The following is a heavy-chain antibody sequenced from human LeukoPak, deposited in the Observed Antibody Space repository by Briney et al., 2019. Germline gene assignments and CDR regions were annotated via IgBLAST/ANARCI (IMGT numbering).Heavy chain of an antibody. Sequence: GGSLRLSCAASGFTFSSYGMHWVRQAPGKGLEWVAFIRYDGSNKYYADSVKGRFTISRDDGKNSLYLQMNSLRAEDTALYYCVRDLTSSSTAYFHHWGQGTLVTVSS. J-gene: IGHJ1*01. CDR2: IRYDGSNK. V-gene: IGHV3-30*02. CDR3: VRDLTSSSTAYFHH. D-gene: IGHD6-6*01. CDR1: GFTFSSYG.